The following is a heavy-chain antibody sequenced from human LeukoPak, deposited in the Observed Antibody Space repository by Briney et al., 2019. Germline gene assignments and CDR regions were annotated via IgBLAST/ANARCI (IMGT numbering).Heavy chain of an antibody. J-gene: IGHJ4*02. CDR1: GGSISSYY. D-gene: IGHD1-26*01. CDR2: IYTSGGT. Sequence: SETLSLTCTVSGGSISSYYWSWIRQPAGKGLEWIGRIYTSGGTNYNPSLKSRVTISVDTSKNQFSLKLSSVTAADTAVYYCAKVPDSGSYQNFDYWGQGTLVPVSS. CDR3: AKVPDSGSYQNFDY. V-gene: IGHV4-4*07.